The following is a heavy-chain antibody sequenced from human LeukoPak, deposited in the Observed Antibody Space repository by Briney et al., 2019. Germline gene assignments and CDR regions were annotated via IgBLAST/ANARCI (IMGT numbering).Heavy chain of an antibody. CDR1: GGSISSNHW. CDR3: ARVLSWVPDY. J-gene: IGHJ4*02. V-gene: IGHV4-4*02. Sequence: SGTLSLTCAVSGGSISSNHWWTWVRQPPGKGLEWIGEIYHSGSTNQNPSLKSRLTISVDKSKNQFSLKLSSVTAADTAVYYCARVLSWVPDYWGQGTLVTVSS. D-gene: IGHD1-26*01. CDR2: IYHSGST.